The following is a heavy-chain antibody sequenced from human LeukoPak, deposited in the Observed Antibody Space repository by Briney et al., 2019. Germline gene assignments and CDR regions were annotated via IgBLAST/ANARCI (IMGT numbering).Heavy chain of an antibody. D-gene: IGHD3-10*01. CDR3: ARAFFYGSGSYSVSYFDY. CDR1: GFTFSSYE. Sequence: GRSLRLSCAASGFTFSSYEMNWVRQAPGNGLEWVSYISSSGSTIYYADSVKGRFTISRDNAKNSLYLQMNSLRAEDTAVYYCARAFFYGSGSYSVSYFDYWGQGTLVTVSS. J-gene: IGHJ4*02. CDR2: ISSSGSTI. V-gene: IGHV3-48*03.